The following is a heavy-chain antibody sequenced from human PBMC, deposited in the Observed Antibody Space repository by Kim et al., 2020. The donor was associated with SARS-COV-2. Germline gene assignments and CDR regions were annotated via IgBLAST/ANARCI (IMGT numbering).Heavy chain of an antibody. CDR2: INHSGST. J-gene: IGHJ6*03. V-gene: IGHV4-34*01. D-gene: IGHD6-13*01. CDR1: GGSFSGYY. Sequence: SETLSLTCAVYGGSFSGYYWSWIRQPPGKGLEWIGEINHSGSTNYNPSLKSRVTISVDTSKNQFSLKLSSVTAADTAVYYCAGGTRQRLVRGPYYYYMDVWGKGTTVTVSS. CDR3: AGGTRQRLVRGPYYYYMDV.